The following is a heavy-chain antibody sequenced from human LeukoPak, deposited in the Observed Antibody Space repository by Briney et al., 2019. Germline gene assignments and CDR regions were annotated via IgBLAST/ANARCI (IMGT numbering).Heavy chain of an antibody. Sequence: GRSLRLSCAASGFTFSSYAMHWVRQAPGKGLEWVAVISYDGSNKYYADSVKGRFTISRDNSKNTLYLQMNSLRAEDTAVYYCARWAAAMDVWGKGTTVTVSS. V-gene: IGHV3-30*04. J-gene: IGHJ6*04. CDR1: GFTFSSYA. CDR2: ISYDGSNK. CDR3: ARWAAAMDV. D-gene: IGHD2-2*01.